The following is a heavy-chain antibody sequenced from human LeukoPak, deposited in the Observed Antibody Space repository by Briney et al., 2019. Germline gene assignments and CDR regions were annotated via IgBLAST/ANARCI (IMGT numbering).Heavy chain of an antibody. D-gene: IGHD5-24*01. Sequence: SETLSLTCTVSGGSISSYYWSWIRQPPGKGLEWIGYIYYSGSTNYNPSLKSRVTISVDTSKNQFSLKLSSVTAADTAVYYCARGEMATKIRTWGQGTLVTVSS. CDR1: GGSISSYY. J-gene: IGHJ4*02. V-gene: IGHV4-59*01. CDR3: ARGEMATKIRT. CDR2: IYYSGST.